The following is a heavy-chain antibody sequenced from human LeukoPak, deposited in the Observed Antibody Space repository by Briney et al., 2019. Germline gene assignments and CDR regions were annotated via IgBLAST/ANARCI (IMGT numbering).Heavy chain of an antibody. D-gene: IGHD6-19*01. CDR1: GFIVSNNF. J-gene: IGHJ4*02. Sequence: GGSLRLSCAASGFIVSNNFLSRVRQAPGKGLEWVSVIYSGGGTIYADSVKGRFTISRDNSKDTLYLQMNSLRAEDTAVYYCARGGGSGWYEGRFAYWGQGTLVTVSS. V-gene: IGHV3-66*01. CDR2: IYSGGGT. CDR3: ARGGGSGWYEGRFAY.